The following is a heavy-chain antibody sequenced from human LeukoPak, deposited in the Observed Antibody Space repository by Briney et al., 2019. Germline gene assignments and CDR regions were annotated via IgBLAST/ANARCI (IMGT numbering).Heavy chain of an antibody. J-gene: IGHJ4*02. Sequence: GGSLRLSCAASGFTFSSYAMSWVRQAPGKGLQWVSTISGSADSTYYADSVKGRFTISRDNSKNTLYLQINSLRVEDTAMYYCARRAGTGTINHWGQGTLVTVSS. CDR3: ARRAGTGTINH. V-gene: IGHV3-23*01. CDR2: ISGSADST. D-gene: IGHD6-19*01. CDR1: GFTFSSYA.